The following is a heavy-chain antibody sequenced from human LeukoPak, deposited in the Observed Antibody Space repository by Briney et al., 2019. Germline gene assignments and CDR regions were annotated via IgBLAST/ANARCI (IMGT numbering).Heavy chain of an antibody. Sequence: GASVKVSCKASGGTFSSYAISWVRQAPGQGLEWMGGIIPIFGTANYAQKFQGRVTITADGSTSTAYMELSSLRSEDTAVYYCARVRFPAAGHHGMDVWGQGTTVTVSS. J-gene: IGHJ6*02. CDR2: IIPIFGTA. V-gene: IGHV1-69*13. CDR1: GGTFSSYA. D-gene: IGHD6-13*01. CDR3: ARVRFPAAGHHGMDV.